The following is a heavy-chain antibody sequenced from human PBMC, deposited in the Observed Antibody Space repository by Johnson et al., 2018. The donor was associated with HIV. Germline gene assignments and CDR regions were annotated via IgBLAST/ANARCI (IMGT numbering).Heavy chain of an antibody. J-gene: IGHJ3*02. Sequence: QMLLVESGGGVVQPGGSLRLSCAASGFTFSTYGMHWVRQAPGKGLEWVSFIRYDGTNKYYADSVKGRFTISRDNSENTLFLQMNSLRAEDTAVYYCAKDRCGGWYGEYNFDIWGQGTMVTVSS. D-gene: IGHD6-19*01. CDR3: AKDRCGGWYGEYNFDI. V-gene: IGHV3-30*02. CDR1: GFTFSTYG. CDR2: IRYDGTNK.